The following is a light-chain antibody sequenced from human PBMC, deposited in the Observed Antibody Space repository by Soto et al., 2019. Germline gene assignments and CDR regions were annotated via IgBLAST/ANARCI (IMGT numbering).Light chain of an antibody. CDR3: QQYIRWPLT. CDR1: QSVSSN. J-gene: IGKJ4*01. CDR2: GAS. V-gene: IGKV3-15*01. Sequence: EIVMTQSLATVSGSTGESATLSCRARQSVSSNLAWYQQKPGQAPSLLIYGASTRATGTPARFSGSGSGTEFTLTISSLQSEDFAVYYCQQYIRWPLTFGGGTKVDI.